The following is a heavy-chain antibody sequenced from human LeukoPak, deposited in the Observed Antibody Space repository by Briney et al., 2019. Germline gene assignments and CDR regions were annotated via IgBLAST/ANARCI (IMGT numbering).Heavy chain of an antibody. CDR2: INQDGSAI. V-gene: IGHV3-7*01. Sequence: GGSLRLSCAASGFTFTTYLMSWVRQAPGKGLEWVANINQDGSAIYYGDSVKGRFTISRDNAKNSLSLEMNSLRAEDTAVYYCARDPSWVGTTYAGPEDSWGQGTLVTVSS. CDR3: ARDPSWVGTTYAGPEDS. CDR1: GFTFTTYL. D-gene: IGHD1-26*01. J-gene: IGHJ4*02.